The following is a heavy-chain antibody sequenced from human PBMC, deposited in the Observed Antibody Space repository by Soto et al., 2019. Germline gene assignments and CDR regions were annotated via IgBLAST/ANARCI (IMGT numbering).Heavy chain of an antibody. Sequence: EVQLLESGGALVQPGGSLTLSCTASGFTFSNSAMGWVRQAPGKGLEWVSGVSGSGGSTYYANSVKGRFSITRDNSRNTVVLQMHSLLAEDTAICYCARDMSIGVSSGSFDYWGRGTLVTVSS. D-gene: IGHD2-8*01. CDR1: GFTFSNSA. CDR3: ARDMSIGVSSGSFDY. V-gene: IGHV3-23*01. J-gene: IGHJ4*02. CDR2: VSGSGGST.